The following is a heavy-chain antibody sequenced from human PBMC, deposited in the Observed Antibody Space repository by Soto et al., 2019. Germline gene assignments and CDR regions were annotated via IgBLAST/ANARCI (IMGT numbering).Heavy chain of an antibody. CDR1: GFTFSSYG. CDR2: ISYDGSNK. D-gene: IGHD3-16*01. V-gene: IGHV3-30*18. CDR3: AKDRNDYVWGSYGALDY. Sequence: GGSLRLSCAASGFTFSSYGMHWVRQAPGKGLEWVAVISYDGSNKYYADSVKGRFTISRDNSKNTLYLQMNSLRAEDTAVYYCAKDRNDYVWGSYGALDYWGQGTLVTVSS. J-gene: IGHJ4*02.